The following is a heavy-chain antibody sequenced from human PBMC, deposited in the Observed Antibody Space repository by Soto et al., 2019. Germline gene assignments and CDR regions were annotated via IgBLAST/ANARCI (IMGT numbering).Heavy chain of an antibody. Sequence: GGSLRLSCAASGFTFSSYGMHWVRQAPGKGLEWVAVISYDGSNKYYADSVKGRFTISRDNSKNTLYLQMNSLRAEDTAVYYCAKEFGTPGAFDIWGQGTMVTVSS. V-gene: IGHV3-30*18. CDR2: ISYDGSNK. J-gene: IGHJ3*02. D-gene: IGHD3-16*01. CDR1: GFTFSSYG. CDR3: AKEFGTPGAFDI.